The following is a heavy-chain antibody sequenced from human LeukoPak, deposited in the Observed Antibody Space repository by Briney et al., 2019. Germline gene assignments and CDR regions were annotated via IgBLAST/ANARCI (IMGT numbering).Heavy chain of an antibody. J-gene: IGHJ6*02. Sequence: SETLSLTCTVSGGSISSGGYYWSWIRQHPGKGLEWIGYIYYSGSTYYNPSLKSRVTISVDTSKNQFSLKLSSVTAADTAVYYCARGPRGVIDYYGMGVWGQGTTVTVSS. CDR1: GGSISSGGYY. CDR3: ARGPRGVIDYYGMGV. V-gene: IGHV4-31*03. D-gene: IGHD3-3*01. CDR2: IYYSGST.